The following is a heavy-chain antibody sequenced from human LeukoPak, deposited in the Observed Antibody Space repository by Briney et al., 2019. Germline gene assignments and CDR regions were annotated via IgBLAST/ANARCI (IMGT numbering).Heavy chain of an antibody. D-gene: IGHD2-2*01. CDR2: ISAYNGNT. CDR1: GYTFTSYG. V-gene: IGHV1-18*01. Sequence: ASVKVSCKASGYTFTSYGISWVRQAPGQGLEWMGWISAYNGNTNYAQKLQGRVTMTTDTSTSTAYMELRSLRSDDTAAYYCARDLFLIVVVPAAIHNGMDVWGQGTTVTVSS. J-gene: IGHJ6*02. CDR3: ARDLFLIVVVPAAIHNGMDV.